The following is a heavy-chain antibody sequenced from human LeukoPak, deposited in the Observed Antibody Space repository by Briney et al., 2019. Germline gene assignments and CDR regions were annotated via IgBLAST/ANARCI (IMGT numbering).Heavy chain of an antibody. D-gene: IGHD3-22*01. V-gene: IGHV5-51*01. J-gene: IGHJ3*01. CDR3: ARAYYYDSSGLVTDDAFDL. CDR1: GYSFTSYW. Sequence: GESLKISCKGSGYSFTSYWIGWVRQMPGKGLEWMGIIYPGDSDTRYSPSFQGQVTISADKSISTAYLQWSSLKASDTAMYYCARAYYYDSSGLVTDDAFDLWGQGTMVTVSS. CDR2: IYPGDSDT.